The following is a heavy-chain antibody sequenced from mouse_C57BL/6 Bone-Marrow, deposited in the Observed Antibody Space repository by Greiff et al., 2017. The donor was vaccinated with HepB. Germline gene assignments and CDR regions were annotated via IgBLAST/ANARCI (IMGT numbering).Heavy chain of an antibody. CDR2: ISNGGGST. V-gene: IGHV5-12*01. CDR1: GFTFSDYY. J-gene: IGHJ4*01. Sequence: EVQRVESGGGLVQPGGSLKLSCAASGFTFSDYYMYWVRQTPEKRLEWVAYISNGGGSTYYPDTVKGRFTISRDNAKNTLYMQMSRLKSEDTAMYYCARHTTVVEDAMDYWGQGTSVTVSS. CDR3: ARHTTVVEDAMDY. D-gene: IGHD1-1*01.